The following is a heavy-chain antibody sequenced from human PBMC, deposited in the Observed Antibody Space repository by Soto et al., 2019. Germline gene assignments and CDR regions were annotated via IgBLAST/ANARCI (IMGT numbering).Heavy chain of an antibody. V-gene: IGHV3-23*01. CDR3: AKGGSSSVRHGMDV. D-gene: IGHD6-6*01. Sequence: GGSLRLSCAASGFTFSSYAMSWVRQAPGKGLEWVSAISGSGGSTYYADSVKGRFTISRDNSKNTLYLQMNSLRAEDTAVYYCAKGGSSSVRHGMDVWGQGTTVTVSS. CDR1: GFTFSSYA. J-gene: IGHJ6*02. CDR2: ISGSGGST.